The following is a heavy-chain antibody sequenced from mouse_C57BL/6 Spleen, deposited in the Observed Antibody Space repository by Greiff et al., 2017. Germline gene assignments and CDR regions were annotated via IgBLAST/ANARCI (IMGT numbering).Heavy chain of an antibody. CDR2: IRNKANGYTT. CDR1: GFTFTDYY. D-gene: IGHD1-1*01. Sequence: EVKLVESGGGLVQPGGSLSLSCAASGFTFTDYYMSWVRQPPGKALEWLGFIRNKANGYTTEYSASVKGRFNISRDNSQSILYLQMNALRDEDSATYYCARYYYGSSYPFDYWGQGTTLTVSS. J-gene: IGHJ2*01. V-gene: IGHV7-3*01. CDR3: ARYYYGSSYPFDY.